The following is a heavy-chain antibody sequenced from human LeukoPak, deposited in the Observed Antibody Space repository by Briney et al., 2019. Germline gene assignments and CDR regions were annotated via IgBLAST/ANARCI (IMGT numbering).Heavy chain of an antibody. J-gene: IGHJ4*02. CDR1: GYSFTNYW. V-gene: IGHV5-51*01. CDR2: IYPHDSDT. CDR3: ARQKSSNDPFDF. Sequence: GESLKTSCKGSGYSFTNYWIGWVRQKPGKGLEWMGIIYPHDSDTTYSPSFQGQVTISADKSINTAYLQWSGLRASDTAIYYCARQKSSNDPFDFWGQGTLVTVSS. D-gene: IGHD6-6*01.